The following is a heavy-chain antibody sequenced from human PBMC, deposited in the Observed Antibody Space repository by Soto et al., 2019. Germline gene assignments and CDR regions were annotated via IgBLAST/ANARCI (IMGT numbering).Heavy chain of an antibody. CDR3: GRELRWVKNRYGPAYYGRDF. V-gene: IGHV4-59*12. J-gene: IGHJ6*02. CDR1: GGSSIDYG. CDR2: IYDIGSA. D-gene: IGHD5-18*01. Sequence: SEPMSHPNTVAGGSSIDYGGRWISQNQGKGLEWIGYIYDIGSANYNPSLKSRVTISIYTSNTQFSLSLSSVTAADPAVYYCGRELRWVKNRYGPAYYGRDFWGQGTPVSV.